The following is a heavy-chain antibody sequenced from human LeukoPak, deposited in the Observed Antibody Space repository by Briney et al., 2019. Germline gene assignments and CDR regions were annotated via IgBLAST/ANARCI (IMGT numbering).Heavy chain of an antibody. CDR3: ARGETYYDILTGSIDI. CDR1: GYTFTSYY. V-gene: IGHV1-46*01. J-gene: IGHJ3*02. D-gene: IGHD3-9*01. Sequence: ASVKVSCKASGYTFTSYYMHWVRQAPGQGLEWMGIINPSGGSTSYAQKFQGRVTMTRGMSTSTVYMELSSLRSEDTAVYYCARGETYYDILTGSIDIWGQGTMVTVSS. CDR2: INPSGGST.